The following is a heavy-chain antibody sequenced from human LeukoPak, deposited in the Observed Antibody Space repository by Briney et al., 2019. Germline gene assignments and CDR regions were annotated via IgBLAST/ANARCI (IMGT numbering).Heavy chain of an antibody. CDR3: VRGQTFGAA. CDR1: GFTFSSYW. Sequence: GGSLRLSCAASGFTFSSYWMNWARQAPGKGLEWVANIKEDGSEKHYVRSVKGRFTISRDNAKNSLYLQMDSLRVEDTAIYYCVRGQTFGAAWGQGTLVTVSS. CDR2: IKEDGSEK. D-gene: IGHD3-3*01. V-gene: IGHV3-7*04. J-gene: IGHJ5*02.